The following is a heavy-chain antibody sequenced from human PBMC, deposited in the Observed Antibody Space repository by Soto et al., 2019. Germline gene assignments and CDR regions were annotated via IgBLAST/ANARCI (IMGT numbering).Heavy chain of an antibody. V-gene: IGHV4-30-4*01. CDR3: ATSPRAIFGVVIMKPYYGMDV. Sequence: SETLSLTCTVSGGSISSGDYYWSWIRQPPGKGLEWIGYIYYSGSTYYNPSLKSRVTISVDTSKNQFSLKLSSVTAADTAVYYCATSPRAIFGVVIMKPYYGMDVWGQGTTVTV. D-gene: IGHD3-3*01. J-gene: IGHJ6*02. CDR2: IYYSGST. CDR1: GGSISSGDYY.